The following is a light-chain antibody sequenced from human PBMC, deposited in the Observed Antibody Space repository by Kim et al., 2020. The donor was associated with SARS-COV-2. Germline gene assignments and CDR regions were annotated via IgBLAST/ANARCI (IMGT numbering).Light chain of an antibody. J-gene: IGLJ3*02. CDR2: DVS. CDR1: SSHVGGYNY. Sequence: QSIPISCTRTSSHVGGYNYVSWYYHHPGKAPKLMIYDVSTRPSGVSNRFSGSKSGNTASLTISGLQAEAEADYSCSSYPSSSTLGVFGGGTKLTVL. V-gene: IGLV2-14*03. CDR3: SSYPSSSTLGV.